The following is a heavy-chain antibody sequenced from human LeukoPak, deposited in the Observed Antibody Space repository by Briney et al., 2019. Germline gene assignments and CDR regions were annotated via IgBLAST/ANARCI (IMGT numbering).Heavy chain of an antibody. Sequence: SGTLSLTCAVSGGSISSSYWWSWVRQPPGKGLEWIGEIYHSGSTNYNPSLKSRVTISVDKSNNQLSLRLTSVTAADTAVYYCARVPRRLLAFDIWGQGTMVTVSS. CDR1: GGSISSSYW. D-gene: IGHD2-21*01. CDR3: ARVPRRLLAFDI. V-gene: IGHV4-4*02. J-gene: IGHJ3*02. CDR2: IYHSGST.